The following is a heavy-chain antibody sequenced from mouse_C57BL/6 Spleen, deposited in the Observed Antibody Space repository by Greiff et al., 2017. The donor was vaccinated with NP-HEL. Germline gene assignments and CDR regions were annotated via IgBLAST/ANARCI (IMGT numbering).Heavy chain of an antibody. J-gene: IGHJ1*03. CDR1: GYTFTSYW. V-gene: IGHV1-61*01. Sequence: QVQLQQPGAELVRPGSSVKLSCKASGYTFTSYWMDWVKQRPGQGLEWIGNIYPSDSETHYNQKFKDKATLTVDKSSSTAYMQLSSLTSEDSAVYYCARKGGCYWYFEVWGTGTTVTVSS. CDR2: IYPSDSET. CDR3: ARKGGCYWYFEV.